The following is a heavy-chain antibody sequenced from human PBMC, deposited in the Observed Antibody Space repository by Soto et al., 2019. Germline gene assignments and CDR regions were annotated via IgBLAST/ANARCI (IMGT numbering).Heavy chain of an antibody. CDR3: ARKCSSSKNYMDV. J-gene: IGHJ6*03. Sequence: EVQLVESGGGLVQPGGSLRLSCAASGFSFSGYSMNWVRQAPGKGLEWVSYISGSSSTIYYADSVKGRFTISRDNAQNSLYLQMNSLRAEDTAVYYCARKCSSSKNYMDVWGKGTTVTVSS. CDR2: ISGSSSTI. V-gene: IGHV3-48*01. D-gene: IGHD2-2*01. CDR1: GFSFSGYS.